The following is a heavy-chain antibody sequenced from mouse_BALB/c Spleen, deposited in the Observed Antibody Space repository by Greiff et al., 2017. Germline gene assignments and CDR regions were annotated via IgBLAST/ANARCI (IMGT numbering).Heavy chain of an antibody. J-gene: IGHJ2*01. Sequence: EVMLVESGGDLVKPGGSLKLSCAASGFTFSSYGMSWVRQTPDKRLEWVATISSGGSYTYYPDSVKGRFTISRDNAKNTLYLQMSSLKSEDTAMYYCARPLYGNYLYFDYWGQGTTLTVSS. CDR2: ISSGGSYT. CDR3: ARPLYGNYLYFDY. V-gene: IGHV5-6*02. D-gene: IGHD2-1*01. CDR1: GFTFSSYG.